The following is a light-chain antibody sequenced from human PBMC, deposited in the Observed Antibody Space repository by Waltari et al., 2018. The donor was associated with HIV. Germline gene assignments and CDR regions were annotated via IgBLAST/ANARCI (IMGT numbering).Light chain of an antibody. CDR3: SSYTNTDILL. V-gene: IGLV2-14*02. CDR1: NPDIGIYNL. Sequence: QSALTQPASVSGSPGQSHPIPCTGANPDIGIYNLVPWYRQHPNKAPQLVIFWVNTRPSGLSDRFSGSKSGNTASLTISSLQAEDEADYYCSSYTNTDILLFGGGTKLTVL. CDR2: WVN. J-gene: IGLJ2*01.